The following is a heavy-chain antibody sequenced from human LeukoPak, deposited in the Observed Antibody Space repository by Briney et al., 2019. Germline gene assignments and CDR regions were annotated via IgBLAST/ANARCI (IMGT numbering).Heavy chain of an antibody. J-gene: IGHJ6*02. CDR3: ARFLVRAPQYQLLSDYYYYYGMDV. Sequence: GASVKVSCKASGYTFTSYGISWVRQAPGQGLEWMGWTSAYNGNTNYAQKLQGRVTMTTDTSTSTAYMELRSLRSDDTAVYYCARFLVRAPQYQLLSDYYYYYGMDVWGQGTTVTVSS. CDR2: TSAYNGNT. D-gene: IGHD2-2*01. V-gene: IGHV1-18*01. CDR1: GYTFTSYG.